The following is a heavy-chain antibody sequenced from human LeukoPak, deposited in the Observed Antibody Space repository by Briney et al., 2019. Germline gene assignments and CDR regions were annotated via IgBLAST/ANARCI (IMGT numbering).Heavy chain of an antibody. D-gene: IGHD3-22*01. V-gene: IGHV3-23*01. CDR3: AKDRVKGYYDSSGYYTLFDY. Sequence: PGGSLRLSCAASGFTFSSYAMSWVRQAPGKGLEWVSAISGSGGSTYYADSVKGRFTISRDNSKNTLYLQMNSLRAEDTAVYYCAKDRVKGYYDSSGYYTLFDYWGQGTLVTVSS. CDR2: ISGSGGST. CDR1: GFTFSSYA. J-gene: IGHJ4*02.